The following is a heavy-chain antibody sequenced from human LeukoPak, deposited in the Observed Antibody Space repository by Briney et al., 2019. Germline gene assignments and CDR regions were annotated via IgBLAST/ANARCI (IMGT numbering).Heavy chain of an antibody. CDR3: ASDRGGDYASFDS. J-gene: IGHJ4*02. CDR1: GGSITTYY. CDR2: IYYSGRS. Sequence: SETLSLTCTVSGGSITTYYWSWIRQPPGKGLEWIASIYYSGRSNYNPSLRSRIAISLDTSKNQFSLTLSSVTAADTAVYCCASDRGGDYASFDSWGQGTLVTVSS. V-gene: IGHV4-59*01. D-gene: IGHD3-10*01.